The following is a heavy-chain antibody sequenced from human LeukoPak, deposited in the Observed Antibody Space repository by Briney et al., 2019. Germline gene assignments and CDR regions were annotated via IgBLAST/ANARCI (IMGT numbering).Heavy chain of an antibody. CDR1: GFTFSNHG. CDR3: ANEIRPNDY. J-gene: IGHJ4*02. V-gene: IGHV3-23*01. D-gene: IGHD4-17*01. CDR2: ISISGDTT. Sequence: GRSLRLSCAASGFTFSNHGMHWVRQAPGKGLEWVSAISISGDTTYYADAVKGRFTISRDNSKNTVYLQMNSLRAEDTAVYYCANEIRPNDYWGQGTLVTVSS.